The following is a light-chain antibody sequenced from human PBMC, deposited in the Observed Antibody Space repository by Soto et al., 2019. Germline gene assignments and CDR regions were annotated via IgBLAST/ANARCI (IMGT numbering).Light chain of an antibody. V-gene: IGLV2-11*01. CDR3: CSYGDTTGVYL. J-gene: IGLJ2*01. CDR2: DVT. Sequence: QSALTQPRAVSGSPGQSVTISCAGTNSDLGNHNYFSWYQQHPGKAPKLILYDVTRRPSGVPDRFSGSQSGNTASLTISGLQAEDEAEYYCCSYGDTTGVYLFGGGTKLTVL. CDR1: NSDLGNHNY.